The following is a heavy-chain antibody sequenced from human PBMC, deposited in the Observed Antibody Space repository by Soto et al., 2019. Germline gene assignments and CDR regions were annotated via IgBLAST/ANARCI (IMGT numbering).Heavy chain of an antibody. CDR1: GGTFSSYA. V-gene: IGHV1-69*13. Sequence: ASVKVSCKASGGTFSSYAISWVRQAPGQGLEWMGGIIPIFGTANYAQKFQGRVTITADESTSTAYMELSSLRSEDTAVYYCARESVEDTAMVTRGFDYWGQGTLVTVSS. CDR2: IIPIFGTA. J-gene: IGHJ4*02. CDR3: ARESVEDTAMVTRGFDY. D-gene: IGHD5-18*01.